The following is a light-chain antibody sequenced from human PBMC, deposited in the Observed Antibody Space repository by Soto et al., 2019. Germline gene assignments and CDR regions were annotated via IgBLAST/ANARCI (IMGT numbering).Light chain of an antibody. CDR3: QQRSNWPPYT. V-gene: IGKV3-11*01. CDR1: QSVSNY. CDR2: DAS. Sequence: EIVLTQSPATLSLSPGERATLSCRASQSVSNYLAWYQQKPGQAPRLLIYDASNRATGIPARFSGSGSETDFTLTISSLEPEDFAVYYCQQRSNWPPYTFGQGTKLEIK. J-gene: IGKJ2*01.